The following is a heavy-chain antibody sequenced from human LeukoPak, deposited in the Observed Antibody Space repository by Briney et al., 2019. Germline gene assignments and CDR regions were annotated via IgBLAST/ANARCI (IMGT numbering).Heavy chain of an antibody. CDR2: IYTSGST. D-gene: IGHD3-10*01. V-gene: IGHV4-4*07. J-gene: IGHJ4*02. CDR1: GGSMSSYY. Sequence: SETLSLTRTVSGGSMSSYYWSWIRQPAGKGLEWIGRIYTSGSTNYNPSLKSRVTMSVDTSKNQFSLKLTSVTAADTAVYYCARELYGSGSYSFDSWGQGTLVTVSS. CDR3: ARELYGSGSYSFDS.